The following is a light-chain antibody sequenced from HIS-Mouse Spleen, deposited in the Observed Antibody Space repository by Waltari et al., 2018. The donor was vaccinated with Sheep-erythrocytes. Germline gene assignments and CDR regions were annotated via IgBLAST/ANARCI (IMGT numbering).Light chain of an antibody. J-gene: IGLJ3*02. V-gene: IGLV2-14*03. CDR2: DVS. CDR3: SSYTSSSTWV. Sequence: QSALTQPASVSGSPGQSLTISCTATSSDVGGYNSVSWYQQHPGKAPKLMIYDVSNRPSGVSNRFSGSKSGNTASLTISGLQAEDEADYYCSSYTSSSTWVFGGGTKLTVL. CDR1: SSDVGGYNS.